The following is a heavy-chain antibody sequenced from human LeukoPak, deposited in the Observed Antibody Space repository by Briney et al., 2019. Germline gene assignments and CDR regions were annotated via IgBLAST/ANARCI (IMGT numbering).Heavy chain of an antibody. J-gene: IGHJ2*01. CDR2: IYSGGST. V-gene: IGHV3-53*01. D-gene: IGHD3-22*01. Sequence: GGSLRLSCAASGFTVSSNYINWVRQAPGKGLEWVSIIYSGGSTSYADSVKGRFTISRDISKNTLFLQMSSLRAEDTAVYYCARSPRIYDSSGYYLVEYFDLWGRGTLVTVSS. CDR3: ARSPRIYDSSGYYLVEYFDL. CDR1: GFTVSSNY.